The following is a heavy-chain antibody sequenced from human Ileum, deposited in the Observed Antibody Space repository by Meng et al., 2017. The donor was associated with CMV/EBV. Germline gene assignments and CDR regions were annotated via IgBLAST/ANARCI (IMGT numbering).Heavy chain of an antibody. Sequence: GVLKISCAASGFTFDDYGMSWVRQAPGKGLEWVSGINWNGGSTGYADSVKGRFTISRDNAKNSLYLQMNSLRAEDTALYYCARYSSSWYGMDVWGQGTTVTVSS. CDR2: INWNGGST. V-gene: IGHV3-20*04. J-gene: IGHJ6*02. D-gene: IGHD6-13*01. CDR3: ARYSSSWYGMDV. CDR1: GFTFDDYG.